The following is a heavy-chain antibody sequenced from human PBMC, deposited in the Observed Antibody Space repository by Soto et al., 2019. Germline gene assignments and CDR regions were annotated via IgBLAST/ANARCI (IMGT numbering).Heavy chain of an antibody. CDR3: ARDPSYYDSSGTLDGMDV. J-gene: IGHJ6*02. V-gene: IGHV1-69*01. CDR1: GGTFSSYA. Sequence: QVQLVQSGAEVKKPGSSVKVSCKASGGTFSSYAISWVRQAPGQGLEWMGGIIPIFGTANYAQKFQGRVTITADESTSTAYMELRSLRSEDTAVYYCARDPSYYDSSGTLDGMDVWGQGTTVTVSS. D-gene: IGHD3-22*01. CDR2: IIPIFGTA.